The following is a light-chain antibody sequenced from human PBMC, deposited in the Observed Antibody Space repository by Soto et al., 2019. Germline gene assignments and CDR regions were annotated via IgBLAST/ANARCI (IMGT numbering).Light chain of an antibody. Sequence: DIQMTQSPSPLSASVGDRVTITCRASQSISSWLAWYQQKPGKAPKLLIYDASSLESGVPSRFSGSGSGTEFTLTISSLQPDDFATYYCQQYTSYWTLGQGTKVDIK. V-gene: IGKV1-5*01. CDR1: QSISSW. J-gene: IGKJ1*01. CDR2: DAS. CDR3: QQYTSYWT.